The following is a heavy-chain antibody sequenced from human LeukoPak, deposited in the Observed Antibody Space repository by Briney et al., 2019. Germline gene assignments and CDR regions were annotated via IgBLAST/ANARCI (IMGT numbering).Heavy chain of an antibody. CDR3: ARDRYSSGWSDY. Sequence: SETLSLTCTVSGGSISSYYWSWIRRPAGKGLEWIGRIYTSGSTNYNPSLKSRVTMSVDTSKNQFSLKLSSVTAADTAVYYCARDRYSSGWSDYWGQGTLVTVSS. D-gene: IGHD6-19*01. V-gene: IGHV4-4*07. CDR2: IYTSGST. J-gene: IGHJ4*02. CDR1: GGSISSYY.